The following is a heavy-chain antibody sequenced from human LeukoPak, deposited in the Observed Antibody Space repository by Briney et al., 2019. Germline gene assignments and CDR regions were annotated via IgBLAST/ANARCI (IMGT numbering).Heavy chain of an antibody. Sequence: SETLSLTCTVSGGSNSSSSYYWGWIRQPPGKGLEWIGRIYYSGSTYYNPSLKSRVTISVDASKNQCSLKLSSATAADTAVYYCARRVWSVGATTKGLFDYWGQEPWSPSPQ. J-gene: IGHJ4*01. CDR1: GGSNSSSSYY. V-gene: IGHV4-39*01. D-gene: IGHD1-26*01. CDR2: IYYSGST. CDR3: ARRVWSVGATTKGLFDY.